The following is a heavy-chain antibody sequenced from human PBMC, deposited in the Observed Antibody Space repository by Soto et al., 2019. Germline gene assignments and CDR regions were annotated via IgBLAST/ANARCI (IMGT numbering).Heavy chain of an antibody. D-gene: IGHD3-3*01. Sequence: GGSLRLSCAASGFTFSSYSMNWVRQAPGKGLEWVSSISSSSSYIYYADSVKGRFTISRDNAKNSLYLQMNSLRAEDTAVYYCARSDDFWSGYYYVVDWFDPWGQGTLVTVSS. J-gene: IGHJ5*02. CDR2: ISSSSSYI. CDR1: GFTFSSYS. V-gene: IGHV3-21*01. CDR3: ARSDDFWSGYYYVVDWFDP.